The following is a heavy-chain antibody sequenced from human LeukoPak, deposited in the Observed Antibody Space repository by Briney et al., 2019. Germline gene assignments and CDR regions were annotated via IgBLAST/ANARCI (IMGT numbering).Heavy chain of an antibody. CDR1: GYTFTGYY. CDR2: INPNSGGT. CDR3: ARRYYDSSGYYLSEPFDY. J-gene: IGHJ4*02. D-gene: IGHD3-22*01. V-gene: IGHV1-2*02. Sequence: ASVKVSCKASGYTFTGYYMHWVRQAPGQGLEWMGWINPNSGGTNYAQKFQGRVTMTRDTSISTAYMELSRLRSDDTAVYYCARRYYDSSGYYLSEPFDYWGQGTLVTVSS.